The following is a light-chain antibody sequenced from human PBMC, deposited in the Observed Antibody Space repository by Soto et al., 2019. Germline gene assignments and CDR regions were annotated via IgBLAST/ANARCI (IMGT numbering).Light chain of an antibody. Sequence: QSALTQPASVSGSPGQSITISCTGTTSDVGSYNLVSWYQQHPGKAPKLIIYEVSERPSGVSTRFSGSKSGNMASLTISGLQAEDEADYYCSSYTSSTTRVVFGGGTKLTVL. CDR2: EVS. J-gene: IGLJ3*02. V-gene: IGLV2-14*02. CDR3: SSYTSSTTRVV. CDR1: TSDVGSYNL.